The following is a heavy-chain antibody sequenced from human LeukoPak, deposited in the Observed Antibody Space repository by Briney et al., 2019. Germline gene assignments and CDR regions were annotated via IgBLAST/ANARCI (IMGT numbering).Heavy chain of an antibody. V-gene: IGHV4-59*04. D-gene: IGHD6-6*01. CDR1: GGSINYYY. CDR3: ARNTYSSSSVVAFDI. CDR2: IYHSGST. Sequence: SETLSLTCTVSGGSINYYYWMWIRQPPGKGLEWIGYIYHSGSTYYNPSLKSRVTMSVDRSRSQFSLKLSSVTAADTAVYYCARNTYSSSSVVAFDIWGQGTMVTVSS. J-gene: IGHJ3*02.